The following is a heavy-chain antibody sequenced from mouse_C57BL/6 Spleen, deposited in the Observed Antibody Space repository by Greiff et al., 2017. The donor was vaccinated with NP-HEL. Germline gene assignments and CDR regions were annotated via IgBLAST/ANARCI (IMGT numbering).Heavy chain of an antibody. CDR1: GFSLTSYG. Sequence: VQGVESGPGLVQPSQSLSITCTVSGFSLTSYGVHWVRQSPGKGLEWLGVIWSGGGTDYNAAFISRLSISKDNSKSQVFFKMNSLQADDTAIYYCARKEGYGSSYAMDYWGQGTSVTVSS. D-gene: IGHD1-1*01. J-gene: IGHJ4*01. CDR3: ARKEGYGSSYAMDY. V-gene: IGHV2-2*01. CDR2: IWSGGGT.